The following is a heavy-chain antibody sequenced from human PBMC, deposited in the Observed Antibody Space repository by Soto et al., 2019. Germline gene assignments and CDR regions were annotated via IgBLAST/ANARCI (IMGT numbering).Heavy chain of an antibody. D-gene: IGHD5-18*01. Sequence: GASVKVSCKASGYTFTSYGISWVRQAPGQGLEWMGWISAYNGNTNYAQKLQGRVTMTTDTSTSTAYVELRSLRSDDTAVYYCARPSGYSYGYSYGMDVWGQGTTVTVSS. J-gene: IGHJ6*02. CDR1: GYTFTSYG. CDR2: ISAYNGNT. V-gene: IGHV1-18*04. CDR3: ARPSGYSYGYSYGMDV.